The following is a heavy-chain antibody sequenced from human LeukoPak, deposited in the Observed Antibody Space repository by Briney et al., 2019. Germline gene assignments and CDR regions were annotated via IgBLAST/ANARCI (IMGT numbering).Heavy chain of an antibody. CDR3: ARDLDVGGYYSGFDS. D-gene: IGHD3-3*01. V-gene: IGHV4-4*07. J-gene: IGHJ4*02. Sequence: SETLSLTCTVSGASIDDYFWSWIRQPAGKGREGIGRIYTRGNTHFSPSLNSRVTMSKDMSKTQLSLKLSSVTAADTAVYYCARDLDVGGYYSGFDSWGQGTLVTVSS. CDR2: IYTRGNT. CDR1: GASIDDYF.